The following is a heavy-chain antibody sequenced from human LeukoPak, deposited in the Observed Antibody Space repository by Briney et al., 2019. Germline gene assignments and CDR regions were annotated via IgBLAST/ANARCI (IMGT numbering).Heavy chain of an antibody. V-gene: IGHV3-74*01. CDR2: INSDGSNT. CDR1: GFTFSSYW. D-gene: IGHD4-17*01. Sequence: GGSLRLSCAASGFTFSSYWMHWVRQAPGKGLVWVSRINSDGSNTNYADSVKGRFTISRDNAKNTLYLQMNSLRAEDTALYYCARGGDYPFDYWGQGTMVTVSS. CDR3: ARGGDYPFDY. J-gene: IGHJ4*02.